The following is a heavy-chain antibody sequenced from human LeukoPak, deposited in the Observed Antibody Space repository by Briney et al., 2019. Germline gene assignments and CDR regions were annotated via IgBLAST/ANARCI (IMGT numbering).Heavy chain of an antibody. D-gene: IGHD3-16*02. Sequence: PSETLSLTCAVYGGSFSGYYWSWIRQPPGKGLEWSGEINHSGSTNYNPSLKSRVTISVDTSKNQFSLKLSSVTAADTAVYYCARGPLYYDYVWGSYRKRYDAFDIWGQGTMVTVSS. CDR3: ARGPLYYDYVWGSYRKRYDAFDI. J-gene: IGHJ3*02. V-gene: IGHV4-34*01. CDR2: INHSGST. CDR1: GGSFSGYY.